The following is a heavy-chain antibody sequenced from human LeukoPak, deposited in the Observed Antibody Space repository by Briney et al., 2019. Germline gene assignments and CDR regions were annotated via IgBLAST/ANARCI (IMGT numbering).Heavy chain of an antibody. CDR3: AKDQLLPVDYYDSSGYYPPTF. CDR1: GFTFKIYA. CDR2: ISGSGGGT. V-gene: IGHV3-23*01. D-gene: IGHD3-22*01. J-gene: IGHJ4*02. Sequence: GGSLRLSLAPSGFTFKIYAMRWVRQPPGKRREWVSVISGSGGGTYYADSVKGRFTISRDNSKNTLYLQMNSLRAEDTAVYYCAKDQLLPVDYYDSSGYYPPTFWGQGTLVTVSS.